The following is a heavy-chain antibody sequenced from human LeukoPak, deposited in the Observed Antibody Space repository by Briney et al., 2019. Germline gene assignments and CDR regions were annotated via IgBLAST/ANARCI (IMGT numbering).Heavy chain of an antibody. CDR2: IWYDGSKK. Sequence: GRSLTLSCAASGFTFSRYGMHWVRQAPGKALEWLAVIWYDGSKKNYADSVKGRFTISRDNSKNTLNLQMTSLRAEDTAVYYCARVSEDYSSGWYEEYFQYWGQGTLVIVSS. J-gene: IGHJ1*01. CDR3: ARVSEDYSSGWYEEYFQY. D-gene: IGHD6-19*01. CDR1: GFTFSRYG. V-gene: IGHV3-33*01.